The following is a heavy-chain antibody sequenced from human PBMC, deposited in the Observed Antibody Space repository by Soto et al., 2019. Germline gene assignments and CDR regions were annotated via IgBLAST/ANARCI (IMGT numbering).Heavy chain of an antibody. CDR3: AHRREWLNYDILTGYSTDGFDY. CDR1: GFSLSTSGVG. Sequence: QITLKESGPTLVKPTQTLTLTCTFSGFSLSTSGVGVGWIRQPPGKALEWLALIYWDDDKRYSPSLKSRLTITKDTSKNQVVLTMTNMDPVDTATYYCAHRREWLNYDILTGYSTDGFDYFGQGPLVTVSS. V-gene: IGHV2-5*02. J-gene: IGHJ4*02. CDR2: IYWDDDK. D-gene: IGHD3-9*01.